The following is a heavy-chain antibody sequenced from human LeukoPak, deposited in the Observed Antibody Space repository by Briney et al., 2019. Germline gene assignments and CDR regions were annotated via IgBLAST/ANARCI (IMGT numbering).Heavy chain of an antibody. D-gene: IGHD2-15*01. J-gene: IGHJ6*02. CDR2: IYYSGST. Sequence: SSETLSLTCTVSGGSISSSSYYWGWIRQPPGKGLEWIGYIYYSGSTNYNPSLKSRVTISVDTSKNQFSLKLSSVTAADTAVYYCARAATLVYYYGMDVWGQGTTVTVSS. CDR1: GGSISSSSYY. V-gene: IGHV4-61*05. CDR3: ARAATLVYYYGMDV.